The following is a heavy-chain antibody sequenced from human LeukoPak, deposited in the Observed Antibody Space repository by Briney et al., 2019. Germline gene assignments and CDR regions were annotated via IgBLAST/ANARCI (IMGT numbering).Heavy chain of an antibody. D-gene: IGHD1-20*01. CDR3: AKDVYNWNLYFDY. Sequence: PGGSLRLSCAASGFTFSSYAMSWVRQAPGKGLEWVSAISASGYSTYYADSVKGRFTISRDNSKKTLYLQMNSLRAEDTAIFYCAKDVYNWNLYFDYWGQGTLVTVSS. CDR2: ISASGYST. V-gene: IGHV3-23*01. J-gene: IGHJ4*02. CDR1: GFTFSSYA.